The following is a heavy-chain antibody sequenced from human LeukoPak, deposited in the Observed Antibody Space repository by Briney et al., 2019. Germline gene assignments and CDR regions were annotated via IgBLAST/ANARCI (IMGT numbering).Heavy chain of an antibody. J-gene: IGHJ4*02. D-gene: IGHD6-19*01. Sequence: GGSLRLSCAASGFTFSSYAMHWVRQAPGKGLEWVAVISYDGSNKYYADTVKGRFTISRDNSKNTLYLQMNSLRAEDTAVYYCARAGYSSGWYYDYWGREPWSPSPQ. CDR3: ARAGYSSGWYYDY. V-gene: IGHV3-30-3*01. CDR1: GFTFSSYA. CDR2: ISYDGSNK.